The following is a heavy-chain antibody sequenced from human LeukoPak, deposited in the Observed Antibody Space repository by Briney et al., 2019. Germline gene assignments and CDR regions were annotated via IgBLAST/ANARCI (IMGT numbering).Heavy chain of an antibody. J-gene: IGHJ3*02. D-gene: IGHD3-9*01. V-gene: IGHV3-23*01. CDR2: ISGSGIST. Sequence: GGSLRLSCAAAGFTFSDYGMNWVRQAPGKGLEWVSGISGSGISTYYADSVKGRFTISRDNYKNTLYLQMHRLRAEDTAVYYCAKDLKTYYDILTGYSPVAFDIWGQGTMVTVSS. CDR3: AKDLKTYYDILTGYSPVAFDI. CDR1: GFTFSDYG.